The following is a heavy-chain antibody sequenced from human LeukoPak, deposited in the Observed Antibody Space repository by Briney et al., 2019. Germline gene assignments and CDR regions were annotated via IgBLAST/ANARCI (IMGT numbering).Heavy chain of an antibody. CDR2: ISGSGGST. CDR3: ARVRSRSRLDY. J-gene: IGHJ4*02. Sequence: PGGSLRLSCAASGFTSSSYAMSWVRQAPGKGLEWVSAISGSGGSTYYADSVKGRFTISRDNAKNSLYLQMNSLRAEDTAVYYCARVRSRSRLDYWGQGTLVTVSS. V-gene: IGHV3-23*01. CDR1: GFTSSSYA.